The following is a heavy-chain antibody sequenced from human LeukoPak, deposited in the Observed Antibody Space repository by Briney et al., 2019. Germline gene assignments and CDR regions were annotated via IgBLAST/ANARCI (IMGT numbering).Heavy chain of an antibody. J-gene: IGHJ4*02. CDR2: IYHSRST. Sequence: SETLSLTCTASGYSISSGYYWGWIRRPPGKGLEWIGSIYHSRSTYYNPSLKSRVTISVDTSKNQFSLKLSSVTAADTAVYYCARVSTDGYCSGGSCYLGRIDYWGQGTLVTVSS. CDR3: ARVSTDGYCSGGSCYLGRIDY. D-gene: IGHD2-15*01. V-gene: IGHV4-38-2*02. CDR1: GYSISSGYY.